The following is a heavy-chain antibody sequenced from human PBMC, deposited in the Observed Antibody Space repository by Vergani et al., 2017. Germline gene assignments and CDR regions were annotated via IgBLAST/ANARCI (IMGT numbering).Heavy chain of an antibody. CDR2: INHSGST. J-gene: IGHJ4*02. D-gene: IGHD1-14*01. Sequence: QVQLQQWGAGLLKPSETLSPTCAVYGGSFSGYYWSWIRQPPGKGLEWILEINHSGSTNYNPSLKSRVTISVDPSKTPFSLRLTAVTAADTAVYYCARQGFGVTGTTDYGRQGTLVTVSS. V-gene: IGHV4-34*01. CDR3: ARQGFGVTGTTDY. CDR1: GGSFSGYY.